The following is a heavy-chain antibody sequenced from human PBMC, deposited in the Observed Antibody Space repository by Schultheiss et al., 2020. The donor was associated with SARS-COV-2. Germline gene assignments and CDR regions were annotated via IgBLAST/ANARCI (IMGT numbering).Heavy chain of an antibody. V-gene: IGHV3-30*02. CDR1: GFTFSSYG. D-gene: IGHD6-13*01. CDR3: ARATSSTAFDY. Sequence: GGSLRLSCAASGFTFSSYGMHWVRQAPGKGLEWVAFIWYDGSNKYYADSVKGRFTISRDNSKNTLYLQMNSLRAEDTAVYYCARATSSTAFDYWGQGTLVTVSS. J-gene: IGHJ4*02. CDR2: IWYDGSNK.